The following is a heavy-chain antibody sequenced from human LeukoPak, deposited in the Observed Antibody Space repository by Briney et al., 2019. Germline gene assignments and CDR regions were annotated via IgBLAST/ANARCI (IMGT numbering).Heavy chain of an antibody. CDR2: MSILSGIT. V-gene: IGHV3-21*01. CDR3: AREFEYSTSGAGY. CDR1: GFPFSGYS. Sequence: PGGSLRLSCPGSGFPFSGYSMNWVRQTPGKGLEWVSSMSILSGITYYAESVKGRFTVSRDNAKNLLHLQMNSLRVEDTAIYYCAREFEYSTSGAGYWGQGTLVTVSS. J-gene: IGHJ4*02. D-gene: IGHD6-6*01.